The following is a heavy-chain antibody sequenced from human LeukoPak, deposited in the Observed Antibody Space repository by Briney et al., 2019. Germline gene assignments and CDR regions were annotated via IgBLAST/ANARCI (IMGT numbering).Heavy chain of an antibody. CDR1: GFTFSSYW. J-gene: IGHJ4*02. Sequence: GGSLRLSCAASGFTFSSYWVSWVRQAPGKGLEWVSGISPNGVITYYADSVKGRFTISRDNSKGTVYLQMNSLRPEDTAVYYCAKDDAWLQYGNWGRGTLVTVSS. CDR3: AKDDAWLQYGN. CDR2: ISPNGVIT. D-gene: IGHD5-24*01. V-gene: IGHV3-23*01.